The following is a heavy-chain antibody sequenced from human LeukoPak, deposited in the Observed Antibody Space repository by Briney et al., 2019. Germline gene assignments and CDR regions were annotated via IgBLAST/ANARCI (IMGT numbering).Heavy chain of an antibody. J-gene: IGHJ4*02. Sequence: GGSLRLSCAASGFTFSSYAMSWVRQAPGKGLEWVSAISGSGGSTYYADSVKGRFTISRDNSKNTLYLQMNSLRAKDTAVYYCAKDPDIVVMEYYFDYWGQGTLVTVSS. CDR3: AKDPDIVVMEYYFDY. CDR1: GFTFSSYA. CDR2: ISGSGGST. D-gene: IGHD2-8*01. V-gene: IGHV3-23*01.